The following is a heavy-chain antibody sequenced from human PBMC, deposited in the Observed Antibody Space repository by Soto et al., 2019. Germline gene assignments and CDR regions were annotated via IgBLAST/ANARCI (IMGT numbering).Heavy chain of an antibody. CDR1: GCTFKGAW. V-gene: IGHV3-15*07. D-gene: IGHD2-21*02. CDR3: AIIWPACGGVCYVDRINDY. CDR2: VKSKVDGGTI. J-gene: IGHJ4*02. Sequence: GGSLRLSCVASGCTFKGAWMNWVRQAPGKGLEWVGRVKSKVDGGTIDYAAPVKGRFTISRDDSKDTVYLQMNSLKTEDTAVYYCAIIWPACGGVCYVDRINDYGGQGTLVTVSS.